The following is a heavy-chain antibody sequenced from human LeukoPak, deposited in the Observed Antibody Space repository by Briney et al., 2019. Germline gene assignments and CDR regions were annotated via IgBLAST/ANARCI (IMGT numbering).Heavy chain of an antibody. Sequence: ASVKVSCKASGYTFTTYGISWARQAPGQGLEWIGWISANDGNTHYAQDFQGRVTVTTDTSTSTAYMELRSLRSDDTAVYYCAILGFGMINYWGQGTLVTVSS. V-gene: IGHV1-18*01. J-gene: IGHJ4*02. CDR1: GYTFTTYG. CDR2: ISANDGNT. D-gene: IGHD3-3*01. CDR3: AILGFGMINY.